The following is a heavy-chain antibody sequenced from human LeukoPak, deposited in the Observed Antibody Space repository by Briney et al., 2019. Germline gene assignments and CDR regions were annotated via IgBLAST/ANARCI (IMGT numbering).Heavy chain of an antibody. D-gene: IGHD7-27*01. CDR2: TRGSGSGM. J-gene: IGHJ4*02. CDR3: ARDDNWGFDY. CDR1: GFAFSDYS. V-gene: IGHV3-21*05. Sequence: GGSLRLSCAASGFAFSDYSMNWVRQAPGKGLDWFANTRGSGSGMGSGSYYAGAVKGRFTISRDNAKNSLYLQMNSLRAEDTAFYFCARDDNWGFDYWGQGALVTVSS.